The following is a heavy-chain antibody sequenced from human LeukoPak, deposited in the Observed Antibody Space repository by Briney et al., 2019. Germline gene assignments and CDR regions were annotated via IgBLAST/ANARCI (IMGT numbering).Heavy chain of an antibody. V-gene: IGHV3-74*01. Sequence: GGSLRLSCAASGFTFSSYWMHWVRQAPGKGLVWVSRISPDGSTTGHADSVKGRFTTSRDNAKNTLFLQMSSLRAEDTAVYYCTRDFDFSSAIWGQGILVTVSS. CDR2: ISPDGSTT. CDR1: GFTFSSYW. CDR3: TRDFDFSSAI. D-gene: IGHD3-3*01. J-gene: IGHJ4*02.